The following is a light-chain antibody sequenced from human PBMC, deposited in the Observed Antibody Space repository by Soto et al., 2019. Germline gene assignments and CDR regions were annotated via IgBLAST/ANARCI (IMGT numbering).Light chain of an antibody. V-gene: IGKV3-15*01. CDR1: QSVSSN. CDR3: QHYNSWPRT. J-gene: IGKJ1*01. CDR2: GAS. Sequence: EMVMTQSPATLSVSPGERATLSCRASQSVSSNLAWYQQKPGQAPRLLIYGASTRATGVPARFSGSGSGTEFTLTLGGLQSEDSAVYHCQHYNSWPRTFGQGTKVESK.